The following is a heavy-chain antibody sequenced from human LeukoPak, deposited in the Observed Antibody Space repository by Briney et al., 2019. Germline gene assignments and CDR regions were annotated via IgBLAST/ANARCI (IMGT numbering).Heavy chain of an antibody. V-gene: IGHV3-23*01. CDR3: AKDVGKWESLHFFDY. D-gene: IGHD1-26*01. CDR2: ISRSGGST. J-gene: IGHJ4*02. CDR1: GFTFSSYE. Sequence: GGSLRLSCVASGFTFSSYEMSWVRQAPGKGLEWVSDISRSGGSTYYEDSVKGRFTISRDNSRNTLYLQMNSLRGDDTAVYYCAKDVGKWESLHFFDYWGQGTLVTVSS.